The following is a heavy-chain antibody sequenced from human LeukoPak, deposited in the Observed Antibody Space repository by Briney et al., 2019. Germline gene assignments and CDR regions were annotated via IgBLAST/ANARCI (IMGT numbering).Heavy chain of an antibody. CDR1: GYTFTGYY. CDR3: ARGLYYYGSGSYAGGY. CDR2: INPNSRGT. D-gene: IGHD3-10*01. Sequence: ASEKVSCKASGYTFTGYYMHWVRQAPGQGLEWMGWINPNSRGTNYAQKFQGRVTMTRDTSISTAYMELSRLRSDDTAVYYCARGLYYYGSGSYAGGYWGQGTLVTVSS. J-gene: IGHJ4*02. V-gene: IGHV1-2*02.